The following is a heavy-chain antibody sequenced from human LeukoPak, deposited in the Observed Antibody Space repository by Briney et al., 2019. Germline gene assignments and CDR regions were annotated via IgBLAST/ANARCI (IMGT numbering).Heavy chain of an antibody. V-gene: IGHV3-30*18. D-gene: IGHD5-18*01. CDR2: ISHDGTVQ. CDR3: AKEGTAMASSYFDY. CDR1: GFTFSSYG. Sequence: GGSLRLSCAASGFTFSSYGMQWVRQAPGKGLEWVAVISHDGTVQRYADSVKGRFTISRDNSDNTLYLQMNSLRDEDTAMYYCAKEGTAMASSYFDYWGQGTLITVSS. J-gene: IGHJ4*02.